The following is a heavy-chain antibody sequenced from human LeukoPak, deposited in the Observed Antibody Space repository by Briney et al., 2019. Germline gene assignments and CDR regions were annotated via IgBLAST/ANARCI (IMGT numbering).Heavy chain of an antibody. V-gene: IGHV1-69*13. CDR1: GGTFGSYA. CDR2: IIPIFGTA. D-gene: IGHD4-17*01. J-gene: IGHJ6*02. Sequence: GASVKVSCKASGGTFGSYAISWVRQAPGQGLEWMGGIIPIFGTANYAQKFQGRVTITADESTSTAYMELSSLRSEDTAVYYCARGHGDYIYYYYGMDVWGQGTTVTVSS. CDR3: ARGHGDYIYYYYGMDV.